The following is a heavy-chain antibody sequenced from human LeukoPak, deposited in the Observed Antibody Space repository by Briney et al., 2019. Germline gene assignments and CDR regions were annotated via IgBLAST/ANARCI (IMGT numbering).Heavy chain of an antibody. V-gene: IGHV1-18*01. CDR2: ISAYNGNT. Sequence: ASVKVSCKASGYTFTSYGISWVRQAPGQGLEWMGWISAYNGNTNYAQKLQGRVTMTTDTSTSTAYMELRSLRSDDTAVYYCARAAKDYDFWSGYYVGRPVFYYFDYWGQGTLVTVSS. D-gene: IGHD3-3*01. J-gene: IGHJ4*02. CDR1: GYTFTSYG. CDR3: ARAAKDYDFWSGYYVGRPVFYYFDY.